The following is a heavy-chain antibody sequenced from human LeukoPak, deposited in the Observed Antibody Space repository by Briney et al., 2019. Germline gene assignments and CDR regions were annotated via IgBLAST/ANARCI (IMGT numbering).Heavy chain of an antibody. J-gene: IGHJ6*02. D-gene: IGHD1-1*01. V-gene: IGHV3-74*03. CDR3: ARFWNHGMDV. CDR1: GFTFSSYW. Sequence: GGSLRLSCAASGFTFSSYWMHWVRQAPGKGLVWVSRISSDGSSTMYADSVKARFTISRDNAKNTLYLQMNSLRAEDTAVYYCARFWNHGMDVWGQGTTVTVSS. CDR2: ISSDGSST.